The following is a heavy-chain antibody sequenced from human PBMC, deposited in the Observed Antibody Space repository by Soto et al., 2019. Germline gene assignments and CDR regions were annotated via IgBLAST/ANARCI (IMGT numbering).Heavy chain of an antibody. J-gene: IGHJ6*02. Sequence: ASVKVSCKASGYTFSTYAMHWVRQAPGQSLEWMGWINGGTGQTRYSQRFQDRVTITRDTPASTANMELTSLTSEDTAVYYCARGKGMEENYYYYGLDVWGQGTTVTVSS. CDR1: GYTFSTYA. V-gene: IGHV1-3*01. D-gene: IGHD1-1*01. CDR2: INGGTGQT. CDR3: ARGKGMEENYYYYGLDV.